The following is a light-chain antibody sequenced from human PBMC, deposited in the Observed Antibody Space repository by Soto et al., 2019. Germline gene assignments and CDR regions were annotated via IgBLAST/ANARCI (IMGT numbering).Light chain of an antibody. Sequence: DIVMTQSPDSLAVSLGERATINCKSSQSVLYSSNNKNYSGWYQQKPGQPPKLLIYWASTRESGVPDRFSGSGSGTDFSLTISSLQAEDVAVYYCQQYYSTLQTFGQGTKVEIK. J-gene: IGKJ1*01. CDR1: QSVLYSSNNKNY. V-gene: IGKV4-1*01. CDR3: QQYYSTLQT. CDR2: WAS.